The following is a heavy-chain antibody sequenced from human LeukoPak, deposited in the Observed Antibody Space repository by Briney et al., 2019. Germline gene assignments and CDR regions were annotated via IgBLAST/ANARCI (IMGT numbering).Heavy chain of an antibody. CDR3: ARGGAAAGWCMDV. V-gene: IGHV3-66*02. D-gene: IGHD6-13*01. Sequence: GGSLRLSCAASGFTVSSNYMSWVRQAPGKGLEWVSVIYSGGSTYYGDSVKGRFTISRDNSKNTLYLQVNSLRAEDTAVYYCARGGAAAGWCMDVWGQGTTVTVSS. CDR1: GFTVSSNY. J-gene: IGHJ6*02. CDR2: IYSGGST.